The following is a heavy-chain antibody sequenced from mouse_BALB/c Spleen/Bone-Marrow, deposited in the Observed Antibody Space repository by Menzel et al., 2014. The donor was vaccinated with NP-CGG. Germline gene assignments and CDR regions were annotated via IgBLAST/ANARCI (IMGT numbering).Heavy chain of an antibody. CDR2: ISSGSTII. D-gene: IGHD1-1*01. CDR1: GFTFSSFG. CDR3: GTDYGYSMDY. J-gene: IGHJ4*01. Sequence: EVKLMESGGGLVQPGGSRKLSCAVAGFTFSSFGMHWVRQAPEKGLEWVAFISSGSTIIYYADTVKGRFTISRDNPKNILFLQMTSLRSEDTAMYYCGTDYGYSMDYWGQGTSVTVSS. V-gene: IGHV5-17*02.